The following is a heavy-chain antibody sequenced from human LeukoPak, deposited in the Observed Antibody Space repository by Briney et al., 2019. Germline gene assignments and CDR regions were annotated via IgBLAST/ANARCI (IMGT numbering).Heavy chain of an antibody. CDR1: GYTFTSYD. J-gene: IGHJ3*02. V-gene: IGHV1-8*02. CDR2: MNPNSGNT. Sequence: ASVKVSCKASGYTFTSYDINWVRQATGQGLEWMGWMNPNSGNTGYAQKFQGRVTMTRDTSTSTVYMELSSLRSEDTAVYYCARQFRGYYYDSSGYYAGRAFDIWGQGTMVTVSS. D-gene: IGHD3-22*01. CDR3: ARQFRGYYYDSSGYYAGRAFDI.